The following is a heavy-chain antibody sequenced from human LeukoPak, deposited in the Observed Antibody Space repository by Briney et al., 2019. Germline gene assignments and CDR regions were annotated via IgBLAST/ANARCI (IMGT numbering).Heavy chain of an antibody. CDR3: ARGPPRSSSTAQASRPIGYNWFDP. Sequence: SETLSLTCTVSGGSISSYYWSWIRQPPGKGLEWIGYIYYGENTNYNPSLKSRVTMSVDTSKNQFSLKLSSVTAADTAVYYCARGPPRSSSTAQASRPIGYNWFDPWGQGTLVTVSS. V-gene: IGHV4-59*12. CDR2: IYYGENT. D-gene: IGHD2-2*01. J-gene: IGHJ5*02. CDR1: GGSISSYY.